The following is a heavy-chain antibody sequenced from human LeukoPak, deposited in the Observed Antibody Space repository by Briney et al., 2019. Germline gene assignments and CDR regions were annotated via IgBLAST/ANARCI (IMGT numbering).Heavy chain of an antibody. J-gene: IGHJ5*02. CDR3: AREYNNWFDP. V-gene: IGHV4-39*02. Sequence: SETLSLTCTVSGGSISSSSYYWGWIRQPPGTGLEWIGSIYYSGRTYYNPSLKSRVTISVDTSKDQFSLKLSSVTAADTAVYYCAREYNNWFDPWGQGTLVTVSS. D-gene: IGHD5-18*01. CDR2: IYYSGRT. CDR1: GGSISSSSYY.